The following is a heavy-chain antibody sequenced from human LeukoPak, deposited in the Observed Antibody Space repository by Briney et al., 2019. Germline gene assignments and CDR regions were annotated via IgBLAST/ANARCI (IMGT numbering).Heavy chain of an antibody. J-gene: IGHJ5*02. CDR1: GYTFTSYG. D-gene: IGHD3-22*01. V-gene: IGHV1-18*01. CDR2: ISAYNGNT. Sequence: EASVKVSFKTSGYTFTSYGISWVRQAPGQGLEWMGWISAYNGNTGYAQNFQGRVTMTRDTSISTAYMELSSLRSEDTAVYYCARMYYDDRSVVNWFDPWGQGTLVIVSS. CDR3: ARMYYDDRSVVNWFDP.